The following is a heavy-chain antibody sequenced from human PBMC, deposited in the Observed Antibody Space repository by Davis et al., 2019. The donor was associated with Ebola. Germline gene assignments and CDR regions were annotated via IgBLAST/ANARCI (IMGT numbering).Heavy chain of an antibody. V-gene: IGHV1-69*13. Sequence: SVKVSCKASGGTFSSYAISWVRQAPGQGFEWMGGIIPIFGTANYAQKFQGRVTITADESTSTAYMELSSLRSEDTAVYYCAREDPSTVTLGYWGQGTLVTVSS. CDR3: AREDPSTVTLGY. CDR2: IIPIFGTA. J-gene: IGHJ4*02. CDR1: GGTFSSYA. D-gene: IGHD4-17*01.